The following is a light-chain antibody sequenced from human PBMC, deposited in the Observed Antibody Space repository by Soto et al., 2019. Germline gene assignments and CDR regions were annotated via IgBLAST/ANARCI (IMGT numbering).Light chain of an antibody. CDR1: QSISSW. V-gene: IGKV1-6*01. CDR2: AAS. CDR3: LQDYNYPLT. Sequence: IQMTQSPSTLSASVGDRVTITCRASQSISSWLAWYQQKQGKPPKILIYAASSLQSGVPSRFRGSGSGIDFTLTISRLQPEDFETYYCLQDYNYPLTFGQGTKVDIK. J-gene: IGKJ1*01.